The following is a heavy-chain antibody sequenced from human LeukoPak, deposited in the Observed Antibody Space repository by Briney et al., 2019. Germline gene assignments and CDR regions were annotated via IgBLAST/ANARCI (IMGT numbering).Heavy chain of an antibody. Sequence: TSETLSLTCTVSGGSISSYYWSWIRQPPGKGLEWIGYIYYSGSTNYNPSLKSRVTISVDTSKNQFSLKLSSVTAADTAVYYCAREPPLLWFGELSGYMDVWGKGTTVTISS. J-gene: IGHJ6*03. CDR1: GGSISSYY. D-gene: IGHD3-10*01. CDR2: IYYSGST. V-gene: IGHV4-59*01. CDR3: AREPPLLWFGELSGYMDV.